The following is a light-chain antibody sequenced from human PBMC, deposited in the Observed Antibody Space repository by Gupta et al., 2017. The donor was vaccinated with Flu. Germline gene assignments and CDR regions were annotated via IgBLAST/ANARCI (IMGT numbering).Light chain of an antibody. CDR1: QDIRNE. CDR3: LQDYNYPLI. V-gene: IGKV1-6*01. J-gene: IGKJ4*01. Sequence: AIQMTQSPSSLSASVGDRVTITCRASQDIRNELGWYQQKPGKAPKLLIYAASSLQSGVPSRFSGSGSGTDFTLTISSLQPEDFATYYCLQDYNYPLIFGGGTKVEI. CDR2: AAS.